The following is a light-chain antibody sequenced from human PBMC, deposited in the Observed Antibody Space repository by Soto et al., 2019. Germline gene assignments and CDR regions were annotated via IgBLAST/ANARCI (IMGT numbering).Light chain of an antibody. CDR2: GAS. V-gene: IGKV3-15*01. Sequence: EIVMTQSPATLSVSPGERATLACRASQRVSNNSACSQNKSGQAPRLLIYGASTRATGIPARFSDSGSGTEFTLTISSLQSEDFAFYYCQQYNNWWTFGQGTRVDIK. J-gene: IGKJ1*01. CDR3: QQYNNWWT. CDR1: QRVSNN.